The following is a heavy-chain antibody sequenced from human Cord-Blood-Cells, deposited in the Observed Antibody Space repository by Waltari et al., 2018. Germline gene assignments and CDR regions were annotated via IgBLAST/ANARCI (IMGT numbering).Heavy chain of an antibody. CDR1: GGSISSSSYY. CDR3: ARDLFDFDLDY. CDR2: IKQDGSEK. Sequence: LQLQESGPGLVKPSETLSLTCTVSGGSISSSSYYWGWVRQAPGKGLEWVANIKQDGSEKYYVDSVKGRFTISRDNAKNSLYLQMNSLRAEDTAVYYCARDLFDFDLDYWGQGTLVTVSS. D-gene: IGHD3-3*01. J-gene: IGHJ4*02. V-gene: IGHV3-7*01.